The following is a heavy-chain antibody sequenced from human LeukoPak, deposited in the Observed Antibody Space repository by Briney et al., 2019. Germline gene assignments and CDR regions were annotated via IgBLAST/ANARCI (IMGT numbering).Heavy chain of an antibody. D-gene: IGHD3-22*01. J-gene: IGHJ3*02. Sequence: GRSLRLSCAASGFTFSSYGMHWVRQAPGKGLEWVAVISYDGSNKYYADSVKGRFTISRDNSKNTLYLQMNSLRAEDTAVYYCAKVLRSAYYYDSSGYYLSESDAFDIWGQGTMVTVSS. CDR3: AKVLRSAYYYDSSGYYLSESDAFDI. CDR1: GFTFSSYG. V-gene: IGHV3-30*18. CDR2: ISYDGSNK.